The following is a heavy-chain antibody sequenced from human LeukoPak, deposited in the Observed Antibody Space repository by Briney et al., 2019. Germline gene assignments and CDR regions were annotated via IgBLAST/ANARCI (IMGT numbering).Heavy chain of an antibody. CDR2: INPNSGGT. V-gene: IGHV1-2*06. Sequence: GASVKVSCKASGYTFTGYYMHWVRQAPGQGLEWMGRINPNSGGTNYARKFQGRVTMTRDTSISTAYMELSRLRSDDTAVYYCARDLTMVVTRDYWGQGTLVTVSS. D-gene: IGHD4/OR15-4a*01. CDR1: GYTFTGYY. CDR3: ARDLTMVVTRDY. J-gene: IGHJ4*02.